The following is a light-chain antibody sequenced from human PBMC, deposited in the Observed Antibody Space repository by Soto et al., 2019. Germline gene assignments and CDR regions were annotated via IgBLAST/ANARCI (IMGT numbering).Light chain of an antibody. CDR1: QSISSW. CDR3: HSRA. Sequence: DIQIHQSTSTLAASVEDRVTTTCRARQSISSWLGWYQQKPGRAPKLLIYDASTLERGVPSRFSGSGSETEFTRTISRLQPDDFATYFCHSRAFGQGTRLEIK. CDR2: DAS. V-gene: IGKV1-5*01. J-gene: IGKJ5*01.